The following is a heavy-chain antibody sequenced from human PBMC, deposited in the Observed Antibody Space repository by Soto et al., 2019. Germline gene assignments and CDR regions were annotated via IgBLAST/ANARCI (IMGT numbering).Heavy chain of an antibody. J-gene: IGHJ6*03. Sequence: GGSLRLSCAASGFTVSSNYMSWVRQAPGKGLEWVSVIYSGGSTYYADSVKGRFTISRHNSKNTLYLQMNSLRAEDTAVYYCATRTAAGYSYYYYMDVWGKGTTVTVPS. V-gene: IGHV3-53*04. CDR1: GFTVSSNY. CDR2: IYSGGST. D-gene: IGHD6-13*01. CDR3: ATRTAAGYSYYYYMDV.